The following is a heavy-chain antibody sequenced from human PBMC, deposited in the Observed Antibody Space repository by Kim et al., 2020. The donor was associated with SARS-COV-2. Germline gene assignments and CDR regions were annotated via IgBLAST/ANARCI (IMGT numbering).Heavy chain of an antibody. V-gene: IGHV3-48*02. CDR1: GFTFSSYS. J-gene: IGHJ6*02. CDR2: ISSSSSTI. Sequence: GGSLRLSCAASGFTFSSYSMNWVRQAPGKGLEWVSYISSSSSTIYYADSVKGRFTISRDNAKNSLYLQMNSLRDEDTAVYYCARVTLSTIFGVVNGAVDVWGQGTTVTVSS. CDR3: ARVTLSTIFGVVNGAVDV. D-gene: IGHD3-3*01.